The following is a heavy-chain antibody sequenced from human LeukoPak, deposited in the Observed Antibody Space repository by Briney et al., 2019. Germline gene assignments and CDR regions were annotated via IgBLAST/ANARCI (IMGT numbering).Heavy chain of an antibody. CDR2: ISGSGGST. Sequence: GRSLRLSCAASGFTFSSYAMSWVRQPPGKGLEWLSAISGSGGSTYYADSVKGRFTISRDNSKNTLYLQMNSLRAEDTAVYYCAKGGYYDSSGYPLRYFQHWGQGTLVTVSS. J-gene: IGHJ1*01. CDR1: GFTFSSYA. CDR3: AKGGYYDSSGYPLRYFQH. D-gene: IGHD3-22*01. V-gene: IGHV3-23*01.